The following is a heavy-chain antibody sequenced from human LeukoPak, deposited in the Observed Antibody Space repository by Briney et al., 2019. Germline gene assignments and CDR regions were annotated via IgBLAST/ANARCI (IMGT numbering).Heavy chain of an antibody. CDR1: GGSISSGSYY. CDR3: ARDKWEPRYAFDI. V-gene: IGHV4-39*07. Sequence: PSQTLSLTCTVSGGSISSGSYYWGWIRQPPGKGLEWIGEIYHSGSTNYNPSLKSRVTISVDKSKTQFSLKLSSVTAADTAVYYCARDKWEPRYAFDIWGQGT. D-gene: IGHD1-26*01. CDR2: IYHSGST. J-gene: IGHJ3*02.